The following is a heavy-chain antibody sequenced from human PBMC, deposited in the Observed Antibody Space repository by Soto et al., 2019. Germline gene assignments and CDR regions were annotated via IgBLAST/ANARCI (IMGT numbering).Heavy chain of an antibody. J-gene: IGHJ6*02. Sequence: QVQLVQSGAEVKKPGASVKVSCKASGYTFTTYVMHWVRQAPGQRLEWMGWINAGNDNTKYSQKFQGRVTITRDTSASTVYMELRSLSSEDTAVYYCARVGQYYYGMDVWGQGTTVTVPS. CDR3: ARVGQYYYGMDV. D-gene: IGHD3-3*01. CDR1: GYTFTTYV. CDR2: INAGNDNT. V-gene: IGHV1-3*01.